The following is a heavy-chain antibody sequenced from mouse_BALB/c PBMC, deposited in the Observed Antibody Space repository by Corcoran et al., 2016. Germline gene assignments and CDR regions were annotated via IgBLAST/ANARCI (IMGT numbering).Heavy chain of an antibody. J-gene: IGHJ1*01. V-gene: IGHV9-3-1*01. CDR2: INTYTGDP. Sequence: QIQLVQSGPELKKPGETVKISCKASGYTFTHYGMNWVKQAPGKGLKWMGWINTYTGDPTYADDFKGRFAFSLETSASTAYLQINNLKNEDTATYFCASYYGSSWYFDVWGAGTTVTVSS. CDR1: GYTFTHYG. CDR3: ASYYGSSWYFDV. D-gene: IGHD1-1*01.